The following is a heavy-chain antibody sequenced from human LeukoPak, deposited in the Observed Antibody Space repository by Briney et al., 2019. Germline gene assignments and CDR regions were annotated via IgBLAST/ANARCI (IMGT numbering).Heavy chain of an antibody. CDR2: ISGSGGST. V-gene: IGHV3-23*01. J-gene: IGHJ4*02. CDR3: AKGPGYSSYPVGDY. Sequence: GGSLRLSCAASGFTFSSYAMSWVRQAPGKGLEWVSAISGSGGSTYYADSVKGRFTTSRDNSKNTLYLQMNSLRAEDTAVYYCAKGPGYSSYPVGDYWGQGTLVTVSS. D-gene: IGHD6-13*01. CDR1: GFTFSSYA.